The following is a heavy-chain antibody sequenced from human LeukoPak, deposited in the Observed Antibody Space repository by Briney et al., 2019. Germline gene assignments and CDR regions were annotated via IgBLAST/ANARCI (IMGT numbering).Heavy chain of an antibody. V-gene: IGHV1-2*06. D-gene: IGHD1-26*01. Sequence: ASVKVSCKASGHSFTGYYLHWVRQAPGQGPEWMGRINPDSAVTDYAQKFQGRVTMTRDTSISTAYMELDRLRSGDTAVYYCARDPEWELPFDQWGQGTLVTVSS. CDR2: INPDSAVT. CDR3: ARDPEWELPFDQ. J-gene: IGHJ4*02. CDR1: GHSFTGYY.